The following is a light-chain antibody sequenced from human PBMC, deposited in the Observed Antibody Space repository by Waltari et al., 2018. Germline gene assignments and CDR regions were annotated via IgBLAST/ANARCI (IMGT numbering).Light chain of an antibody. V-gene: IGKV1-33*01. CDR3: QQGEASPYT. CDR1: QDLSNH. Sequence: DIQMTQSPSSLSASVGDRVTITCQASQDLSNHLNWYQQKPGKAPNLLIYDASNLETGVPSRFSGSGSGTDFSFSISSLQPEDFATYYCQQGEASPYTFGQGTKLEIK. J-gene: IGKJ2*01. CDR2: DAS.